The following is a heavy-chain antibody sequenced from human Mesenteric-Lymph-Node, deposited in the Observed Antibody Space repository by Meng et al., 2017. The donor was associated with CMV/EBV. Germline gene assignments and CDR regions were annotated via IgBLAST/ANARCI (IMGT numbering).Heavy chain of an antibody. CDR2: IWYDGSNK. CDR1: GFTFSSYG. Sequence: GGSLRLSCAASGFTFSSYGMHWVRQAPGKGLEWVAVIWYDGSNKYYADSVKGRFTISRDNSKNTLYLQMNSLRVEDTAVYYCARNGGTQTGDIWGQGTTVTVSS. V-gene: IGHV3-33*01. J-gene: IGHJ6*02. CDR3: ARNGGTQTGDI. D-gene: IGHD4-23*01.